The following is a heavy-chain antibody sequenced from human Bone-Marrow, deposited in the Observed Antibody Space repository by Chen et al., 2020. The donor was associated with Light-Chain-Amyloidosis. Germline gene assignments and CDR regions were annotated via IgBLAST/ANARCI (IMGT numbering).Heavy chain of an antibody. J-gene: IGHJ4*02. CDR1: GDSLTDLA. CDR2: FDPEDEEM. D-gene: IGHD3-22*01. CDR3: ATDVDVGDYYETGFNY. Sequence: QVQLVQSGAEVKKPGASVKVSCKVSGDSLTDLAIHWVRQAPGKGLEWVGGFDPEDEEMMYGQKFQGRVRMIEDTSTETAYMELTSLTSADTAIYYCATDVDVGDYYETGFNYWGQGTLVTVSS. V-gene: IGHV1-24*01.